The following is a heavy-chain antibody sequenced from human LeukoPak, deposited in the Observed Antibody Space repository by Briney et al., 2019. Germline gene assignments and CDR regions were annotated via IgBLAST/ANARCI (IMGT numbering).Heavy chain of an antibody. CDR2: INPNSGGT. CDR1: GYTFTGYY. D-gene: IGHD5-12*01. V-gene: IGHV1-2*02. Sequence: ASVKVSCKASGYTFTGYYMHWVRLAPGQGLEWMGWINPNSGGTNYAQKFQGRVTMTRDTSISTAYMELNRLRSDDTAVYFCARARYSGYARRLYYFDYWAQGTLVTVSS. CDR3: ARARYSGYARRLYYFDY. J-gene: IGHJ4*02.